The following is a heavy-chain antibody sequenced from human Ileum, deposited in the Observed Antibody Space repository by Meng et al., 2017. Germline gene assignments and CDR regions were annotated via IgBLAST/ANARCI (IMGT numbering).Heavy chain of an antibody. CDR2: IRGATYDGTT. V-gene: IGHV3-49*04. J-gene: IGHJ4*02. CDR3: STSSFSSGYYLSTDY. CDR1: GFTFRDHA. Sequence: GGSLRLSCTASGFTFRDHALSWVRQAPGKGLEWVGFIRGATYDGTTKYAASVKGRFTISRDDSKSVAYLQMNSLKTEDTAVYYCSTSSFSSGYYLSTDYWGQGTLVNGAS. D-gene: IGHD3-3*01.